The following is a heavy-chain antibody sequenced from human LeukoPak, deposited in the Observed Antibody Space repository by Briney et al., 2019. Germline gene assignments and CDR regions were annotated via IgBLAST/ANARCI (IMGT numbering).Heavy chain of an antibody. J-gene: IGHJ6*03. CDR2: ISGSGGST. CDR3: AKGSSSYYYYYMDV. D-gene: IGHD6-19*01. CDR1: GFTFSSYA. V-gene: IGHV3-23*01. Sequence: PGGSLRLSCAASGFTFSSYAMSWVRQAPGKGLEWVSAISGSGGSTYYADSVKGRFTISRDNSKNTLYLQMNSLRAEDTAVYYCAKGSSSYYYYYMDVWGEGATVTVSS.